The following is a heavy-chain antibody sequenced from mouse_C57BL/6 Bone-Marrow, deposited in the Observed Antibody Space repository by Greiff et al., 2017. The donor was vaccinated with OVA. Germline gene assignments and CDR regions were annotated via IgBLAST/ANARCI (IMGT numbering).Heavy chain of an antibody. CDR1: GYSITSGYY. CDR3: ARGYSNYPYYFDY. Sequence: VQLKESGPGLVKPSQSLSLTCSVTGYSITSGYYWNWIRQFPGNKLEWMGYISYDGSNNYNPSLKNRISITRDTSKNQFFLKLNSVTTEDTATYYCARGYSNYPYYFDYWGQGTTLTVSS. D-gene: IGHD2-5*01. J-gene: IGHJ2*01. V-gene: IGHV3-6*01. CDR2: ISYDGSN.